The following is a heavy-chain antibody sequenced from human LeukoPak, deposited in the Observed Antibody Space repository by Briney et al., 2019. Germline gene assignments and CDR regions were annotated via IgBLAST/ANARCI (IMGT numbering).Heavy chain of an antibody. V-gene: IGHV1-69*13. CDR1: GYTFTSYA. Sequence: EASVKVSCKASGYTFTSYAMNWVRQAPGQGLEWMGGIIPIFGTANYAQKFQGRVTITADESTSTAYMELSSLRSEDTAVYYCAREIFGVVIGTNWFDPWGQGTLVTVSS. CDR2: IIPIFGTA. J-gene: IGHJ5*02. CDR3: AREIFGVVIGTNWFDP. D-gene: IGHD3-3*01.